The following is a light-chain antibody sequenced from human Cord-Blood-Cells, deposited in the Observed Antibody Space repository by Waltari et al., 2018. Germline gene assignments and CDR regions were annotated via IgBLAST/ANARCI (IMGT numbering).Light chain of an antibody. J-gene: IGLJ3*02. CDR2: EGS. CDR1: NSGVGSYNL. CDR3: CSYAGCAACV. Sequence: QSALTQPASVSGCPGQSITLSCNGTNSGVGSYNLVSWYQQHPGKAPKLLIYEGSKGPSGLSNRSSGPKSGNPASLTISGPEADDEAAYYCCSYAGCAACVFRGGNKWPVL. V-gene: IGLV2-23*01.